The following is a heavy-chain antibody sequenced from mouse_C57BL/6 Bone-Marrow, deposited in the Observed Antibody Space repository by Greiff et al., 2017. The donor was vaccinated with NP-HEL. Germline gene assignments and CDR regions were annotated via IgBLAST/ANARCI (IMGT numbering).Heavy chain of an antibody. CDR1: GFTFSSYA. V-gene: IGHV5-4*03. D-gene: IGHD2-4*01. Sequence: EVKLVESGGGLVKPGGSLKLSCAASGFTFSSYAMSWVRQTPEKRLEWVATISAGGSYTYYPDNVKGRFTFSRDNATNTPYMQMSHLTSEDTAMYYCARADGGSGTRSTTRYWYFDVWGTGTTVTVSS. CDR3: ARADGGSGTRSTTRYWYFDV. J-gene: IGHJ1*03. CDR2: ISAGGSYT.